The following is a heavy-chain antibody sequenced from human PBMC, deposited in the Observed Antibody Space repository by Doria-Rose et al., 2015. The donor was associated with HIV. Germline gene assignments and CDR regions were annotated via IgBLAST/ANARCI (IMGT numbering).Heavy chain of an antibody. CDR2: ISRDSGAK. J-gene: IGHJ6*03. D-gene: IGHD3-3*01. V-gene: IGHV3-9*01. CDR3: AKAPIIGPKYYFYMDV. CDR1: GFSFESYA. Sequence: VQLVQSGGGLVQPGRSLRLSCVGSGFSFESYAVHWVRLAPGKGLEWVAGISRDSGAKGNADSVEGRFTISRDNAKKSVYLEMRSLRPEDTAFYYCAKAPIIGPKYYFYMDVWGEGTSVTVSS.